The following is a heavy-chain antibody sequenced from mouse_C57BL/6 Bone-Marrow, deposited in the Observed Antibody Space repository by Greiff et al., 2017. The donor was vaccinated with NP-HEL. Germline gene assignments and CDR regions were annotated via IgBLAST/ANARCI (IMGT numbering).Heavy chain of an antibody. CDR1: GFTFTDYY. J-gene: IGHJ2*01. V-gene: IGHV7-3*01. D-gene: IGHD2-2*01. Sequence: EVKVVESGGGLVQPGGSLSLSCAASGFTFTDYYMSWVRQPPGKALEWLGFIRNKANGYTTEYSASVQGRFTISRDNSQSILYLQMNDQRAEDSATYYCARLGVTLDDWGQGTTLTVSS. CDR3: ARLGVTLDD. CDR2: IRNKANGYTT.